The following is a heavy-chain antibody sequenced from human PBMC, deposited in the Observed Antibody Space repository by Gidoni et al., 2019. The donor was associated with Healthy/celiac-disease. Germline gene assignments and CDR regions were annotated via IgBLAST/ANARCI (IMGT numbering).Heavy chain of an antibody. CDR2: INHSGST. V-gene: IGHV4-34*01. D-gene: IGHD3-22*01. CDR1: GGSFSGYY. Sequence: QVQLQQWGAGLLKPSEILSLTCAVYGGSFSGYYWSWIRQPPGKGLEWIGEINHSGSTNYNPSLKSRVTISVDTSKNQFSLKLSSVTAADTAVYYCARGLRPTSYYYDSSGYYYYWGQGTLVTVSS. J-gene: IGHJ4*02. CDR3: ARGLRPTSYYYDSSGYYYY.